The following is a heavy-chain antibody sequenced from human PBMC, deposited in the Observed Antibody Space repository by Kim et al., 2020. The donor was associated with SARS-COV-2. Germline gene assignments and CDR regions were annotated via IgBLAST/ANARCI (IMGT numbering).Heavy chain of an antibody. CDR2: IYYSGST. V-gene: IGHV4-59*01. CDR1: GGSISSYY. D-gene: IGHD5-18*01. J-gene: IGHJ4*02. CDR3: ARGIQLWVCDH. Sequence: SETLSLTCTVSGGSISSYYWSWIRQPPGKGLEWIGYIYYSGSTNYNPSLKSRVTISVDTSKNQFSLKLSSVTAADTAAYYCARGIQLWVCDHWGQGTLVT.